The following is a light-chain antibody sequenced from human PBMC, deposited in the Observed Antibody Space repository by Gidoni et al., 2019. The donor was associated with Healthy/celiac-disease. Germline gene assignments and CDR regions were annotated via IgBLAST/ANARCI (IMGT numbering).Light chain of an antibody. Sequence: EIVLTQAPGTLSLSPGERATLPCRASQSVSSSYLAWYQQKPGQAPRLLIYAASTRATGIPDRFSGSGSGTDFTLTVSRLEPEDFAVYYCQQYGSSPRTFGGGTKVEIK. CDR1: QSVSSSY. CDR2: AAS. CDR3: QQYGSSPRT. V-gene: IGKV3-20*01. J-gene: IGKJ4*01.